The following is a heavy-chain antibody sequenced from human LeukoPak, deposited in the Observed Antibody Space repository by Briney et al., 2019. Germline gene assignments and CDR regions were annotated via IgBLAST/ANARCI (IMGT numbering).Heavy chain of an antibody. CDR2: VSYDITRT. Sequence: PGGSLRLSCAASGFTFSSYAMTWVRQAPGKGLEWISAVSYDITRTFYADSVKGRFAISRDNSRNTLFLQMNSLRADDPAVYYCARPGCGGNCYYRMDVWGKGTTVTVSS. CDR3: ARPGCGGNCYYRMDV. D-gene: IGHD2-21*01. J-gene: IGHJ6*04. CDR1: GFTFSSYA. V-gene: IGHV3-23*01.